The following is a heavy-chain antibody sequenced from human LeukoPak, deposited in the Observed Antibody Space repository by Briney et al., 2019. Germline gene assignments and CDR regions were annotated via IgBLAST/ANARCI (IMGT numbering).Heavy chain of an antibody. CDR1: GGSVSSGLYY. J-gene: IGHJ4*02. V-gene: IGHV4-61*01. Sequence: SETLSLTCTVSGGSVSSGLYYWSWIRQPPGKGLEWIGYIYYSGSTNYNSSLKSRVTISVDTSKNQFSLKLSSVTAADTAVYFCARGGFCTSTSCSTRILDYWGQGTLVTVSS. D-gene: IGHD2-2*02. CDR2: IYYSGST. CDR3: ARGGFCTSTSCSTRILDY.